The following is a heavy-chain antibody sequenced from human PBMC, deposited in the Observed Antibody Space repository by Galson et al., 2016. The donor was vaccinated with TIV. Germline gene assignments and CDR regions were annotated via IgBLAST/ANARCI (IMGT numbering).Heavy chain of an antibody. CDR3: ARDLVVDATYYYYYYGMDV. CDR2: ISDGGKT. V-gene: IGHV3-66*02. CDR1: GLSVSINY. D-gene: IGHD2-15*01. J-gene: IGHJ6*02. Sequence: SLRLSCAASGLSVSINYMAWVRQAPGKGLEWVSLISDGGKTSYSDSVKGRFTISRDNSKNTLYLQMNSLRVDDTGVYYCARDLVVDATYYYYYYGMDVWGQGPRSPSP.